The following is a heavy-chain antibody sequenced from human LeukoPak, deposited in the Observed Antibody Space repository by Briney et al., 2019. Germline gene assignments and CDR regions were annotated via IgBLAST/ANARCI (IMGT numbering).Heavy chain of an antibody. V-gene: IGHV4-59*08. CDR2: IYYSGST. J-gene: IGHJ4*02. CDR1: GGSISSYY. CDR3: ARGSPVDY. Sequence: SETLSLTCTVSGGSISSYYWSWIRQPPGKGLEWIGYIYYSGSTNYNPSLKSRVTISVDTSKNQFSLKLSSVTAADTAVYYCARGSPVDYWGQGTLVTVSS.